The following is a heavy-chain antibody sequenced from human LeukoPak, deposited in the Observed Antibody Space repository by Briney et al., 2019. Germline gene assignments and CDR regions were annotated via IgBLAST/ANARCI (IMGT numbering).Heavy chain of an antibody. D-gene: IGHD1-26*01. V-gene: IGHV4-4*08. J-gene: IGHJ3*02. CDR2: LYDTGMT. Sequence: SETLSLTRTVSGGSISVYHWSWIRQPPGKGLEWIGYLYDTGMTNYSPSLKSRVTISVDTSNNQISLKLTSVTAADTAIYFCAKEGMGSEATTADGAFDIWGQGTTVTVSS. CDR1: GGSISVYH. CDR3: AKEGMGSEATTADGAFDI.